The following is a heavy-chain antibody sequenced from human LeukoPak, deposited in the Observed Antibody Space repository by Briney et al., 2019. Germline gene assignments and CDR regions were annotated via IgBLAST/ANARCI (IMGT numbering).Heavy chain of an antibody. J-gene: IGHJ4*02. V-gene: IGHV3-7*01. D-gene: IGHD3-10*01. Sequence: GGSLRLSCAASGFTFSSYWMSWVRQAPGKGLEWVANIKQDGSEKYYVDSVKGRFTISRDNAKNSLYLQMNSLRAEDTAVYYCARDHKYYYGSVGYWGQGTLVTVSS. CDR2: IKQDGSEK. CDR1: GFTFSSYW. CDR3: ARDHKYYYGSVGY.